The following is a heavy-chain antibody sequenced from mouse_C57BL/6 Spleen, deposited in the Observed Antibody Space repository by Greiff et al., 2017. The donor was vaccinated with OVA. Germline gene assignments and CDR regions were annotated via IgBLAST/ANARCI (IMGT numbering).Heavy chain of an antibody. Sequence: EVQVVESGGGLVKPGGSLKLSCAASGFTFSDYGMHLVRQAPEKGLEWVAYISSGSSTLYYADTVKGRFTISRDNAKNTLFLQMTSLRSEDTAMYYCARGDYYGSSYFDYWGQGTTLTVSS. V-gene: IGHV5-17*01. CDR3: ARGDYYGSSYFDY. CDR2: ISSGSSTL. CDR1: GFTFSDYG. J-gene: IGHJ2*01. D-gene: IGHD1-1*01.